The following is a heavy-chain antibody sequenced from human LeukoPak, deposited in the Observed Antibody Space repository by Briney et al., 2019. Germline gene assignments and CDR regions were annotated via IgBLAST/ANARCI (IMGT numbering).Heavy chain of an antibody. D-gene: IGHD3-3*01. CDR1: GGSISSGSYY. Sequence: SETLSLTCTVSGGSISSGSYYWSWIRQPAGKGLEWIGPIYTSGSTNYNPSLKSRVTISVDTFKNQFSLKLSSVTAADTAVYYCATLRFLEWLSPGDYFDYWGQGTLVTVSS. CDR3: ATLRFLEWLSPGDYFDY. J-gene: IGHJ4*02. CDR2: IYTSGST. V-gene: IGHV4-61*02.